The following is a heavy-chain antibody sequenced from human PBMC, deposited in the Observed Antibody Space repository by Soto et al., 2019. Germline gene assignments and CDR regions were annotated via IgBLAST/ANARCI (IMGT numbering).Heavy chain of an antibody. CDR3: ARDRDSSGWYDFDY. V-gene: IGHV3-33*01. J-gene: IGHJ4*02. CDR1: GFTFSSYG. D-gene: IGHD6-19*01. Sequence: QVQLVESGGGVVQPGRSLRLSCAASGFTFSSYGMHWVRQAPGKGLEWVAVIWYDGSNKYYADSVKGRFTISRDNSKNTLYLQMNSLRAEDTAVYYCARDRDSSGWYDFDYWGQGTLVTVSS. CDR2: IWYDGSNK.